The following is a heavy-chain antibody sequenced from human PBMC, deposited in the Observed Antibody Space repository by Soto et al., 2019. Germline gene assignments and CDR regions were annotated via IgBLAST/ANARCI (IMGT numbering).Heavy chain of an antibody. V-gene: IGHV3-30*18. J-gene: IGHJ4*02. CDR1: GFTFSSYG. D-gene: IGHD6-6*01. Sequence: GGSLRLSCAASGFTFSSYGMHWVRQAPGKGLEWVAVISYDGSNKYYADSVKGRFTISRDNSKNTLYLQMNSLRAEDTAVYYCEKDFRLADPPAVRGQGTLVTVSS. CDR3: EKDFRLADPPAV. CDR2: ISYDGSNK.